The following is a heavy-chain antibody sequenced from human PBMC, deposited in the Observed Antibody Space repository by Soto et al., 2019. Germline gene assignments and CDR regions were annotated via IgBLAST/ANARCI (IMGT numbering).Heavy chain of an antibody. Sequence: SETLSLTCAVYGGSFSGYYWSWIRQSPGKGLEWIGEINHSGNTNQDPSLKSRVTISVDTSKNQFSLKLRSLTSADTAMYYCARGIITTVTLQADAPDKVHLDSWGQGTLVTVSS. D-gene: IGHD3-3*01. V-gene: IGHV4-34*01. CDR3: ARGIITTVTLQADAPDKVHLDS. CDR1: GGSFSGYY. CDR2: INHSGNT. J-gene: IGHJ4*02.